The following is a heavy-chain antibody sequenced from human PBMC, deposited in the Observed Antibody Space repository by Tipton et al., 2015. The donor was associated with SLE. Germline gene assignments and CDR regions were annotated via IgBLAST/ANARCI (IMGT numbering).Heavy chain of an antibody. D-gene: IGHD3-3*01. CDR1: GGSISGGGYH. V-gene: IGHV4-61*02. Sequence: TLSLTCTVSGGSISGGGYHWNWIRQPAGKGLEWIGRMDATGGTYYNPSLTSRVTINLDTSKNQFSLKLSSVTAVDTAVYYCARSLETFDVWGQGTMVTVSS. J-gene: IGHJ3*01. CDR3: ARSLETFDV. CDR2: MDATGGT.